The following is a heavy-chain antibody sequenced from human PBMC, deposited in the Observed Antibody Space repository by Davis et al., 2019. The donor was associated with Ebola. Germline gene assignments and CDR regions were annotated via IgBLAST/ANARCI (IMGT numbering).Heavy chain of an antibody. V-gene: IGHV4-34*01. CDR2: INHSGST. CDR1: GGSFSGYY. J-gene: IGHJ5*02. CDR3: ARAPIVVVPAAIRRGWFDP. D-gene: IGHD2-2*02. Sequence: SETLSLTCAVYGGSFSGYYWSWIRQPPGKGLEWIGEINHSGSTKYNPSLKSRVTISADTSKNQFSLKLSSVTAADTAVYYCARAPIVVVPAAIRRGWFDPWGQGTLVTVSS.